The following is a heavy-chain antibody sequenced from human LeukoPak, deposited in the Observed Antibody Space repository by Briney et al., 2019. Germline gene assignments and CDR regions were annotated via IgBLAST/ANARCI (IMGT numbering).Heavy chain of an antibody. Sequence: SVKVSCKASGGTFSSYAISWVRQAPGQGLEWMGGIIPIFGTANYAQKFQGRVTITTDESTSTAYMELSSLRSEDTAVYYCVREGGVNGFELLEYWGQGTLVTVSS. CDR1: GGTFSSYA. CDR2: IIPIFGTA. D-gene: IGHD5-12*01. V-gene: IGHV1-69*05. J-gene: IGHJ4*02. CDR3: VREGGVNGFELLEY.